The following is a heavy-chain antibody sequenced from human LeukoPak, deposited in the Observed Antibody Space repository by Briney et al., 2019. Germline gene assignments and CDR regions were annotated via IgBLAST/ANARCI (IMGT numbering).Heavy chain of an antibody. CDR3: ANDKGATLDAFDI. Sequence: PSETLSLTCAVYGGSFSGYYWSWIRQPPGKGLEWIGEINHSGSTNYNPSLKSRVTISVDTSKNQFSLQLNSVTPEDTAMYYCANDKGATLDAFDIWGQGTMVTVSS. CDR2: INHSGST. D-gene: IGHD1-26*01. J-gene: IGHJ3*02. V-gene: IGHV4-34*01. CDR1: GGSFSGYY.